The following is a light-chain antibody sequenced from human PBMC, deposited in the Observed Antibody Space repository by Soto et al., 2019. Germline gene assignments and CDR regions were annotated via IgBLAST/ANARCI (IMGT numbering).Light chain of an antibody. V-gene: IGKV1-5*03. CDR1: QSISSW. Sequence: DILMTQSPSTVSASVGDRVTITCRASQSISSWLAWYQQKPGKAPKLLIQKASSLESGVPSRFSGSGSGTEFTLAISSLQPDDFATYYCQHYSIFSLTFGGGTKVEIK. J-gene: IGKJ4*01. CDR2: KAS. CDR3: QHYSIFSLT.